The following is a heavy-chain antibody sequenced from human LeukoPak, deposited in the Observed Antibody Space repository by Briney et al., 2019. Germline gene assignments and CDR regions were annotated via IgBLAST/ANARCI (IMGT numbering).Heavy chain of an antibody. V-gene: IGHV3-64*02. CDR1: GFTFSDYT. CDR3: ARDPNGDYIGAFEF. J-gene: IGHJ3*01. D-gene: IGHD4-17*01. Sequence: PGGSLRLSCAASGFTFSDYTIHWVRQAPGKRLQSVSAITSNGAYTHYADSVKGRFTIPRDNSKNMLYLQMNSLRAEDTAQYFCARDPNGDYIGAFEFWGQGTGVTVSS. CDR2: ITSNGAYT.